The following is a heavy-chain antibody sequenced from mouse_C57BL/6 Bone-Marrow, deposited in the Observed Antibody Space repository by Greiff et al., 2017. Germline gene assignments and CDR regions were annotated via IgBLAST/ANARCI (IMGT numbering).Heavy chain of an antibody. J-gene: IGHJ2*01. CDR1: GFTFSSYA. V-gene: IGHV5-4*01. D-gene: IGHD1-1*01. CDR2: ISDGGSYT. CDR3: ARDGPTGVDY. Sequence: EVQLQESGGGLVKPGGSLKLSCAASGFTFSSYAMSWVRQTPEKRLEWVATISDGGSYTYYPDNVKGRFTISRDNAKNNLYLQMSHLKSEDTAMYYCARDGPTGVDYWGQGTTLTVSS.